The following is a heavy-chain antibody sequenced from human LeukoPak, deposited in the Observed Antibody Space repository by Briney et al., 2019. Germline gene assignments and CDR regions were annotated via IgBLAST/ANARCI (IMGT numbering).Heavy chain of an antibody. J-gene: IGHJ4*02. D-gene: IGHD2-2*01. CDR2: ISGSGGST. Sequence: PGGSLRLSCAASGFTFSNYGMSWVRQAPGKGLEWVSGISGSGGSTYYADSVKGRFTFSRDNSKNTLYLQMNSLRAEDTAVYYCAKDIWDIVVVPSAILDYWGQGTLVTVSS. CDR1: GFTFSNYG. CDR3: AKDIWDIVVVPSAILDY. V-gene: IGHV3-23*01.